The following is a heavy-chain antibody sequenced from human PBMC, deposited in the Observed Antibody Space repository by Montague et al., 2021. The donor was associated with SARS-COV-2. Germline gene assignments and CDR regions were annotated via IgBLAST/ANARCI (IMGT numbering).Heavy chain of an antibody. Sequence: SETLSLTCAVSGGSISSSHWFTWVRQPPGKGLEWIGDIYDSETINCNPPLKRRTTISVDRTKNQFSLQLGSVTAADAAVYYCAGDPDSSGYYNDFDYWGQGTLVTVSS. V-gene: IGHV4-4*02. CDR3: AGDPDSSGYYNDFDY. CDR2: IYDSETI. CDR1: GGSISSSHW. J-gene: IGHJ4*02. D-gene: IGHD3-22*01.